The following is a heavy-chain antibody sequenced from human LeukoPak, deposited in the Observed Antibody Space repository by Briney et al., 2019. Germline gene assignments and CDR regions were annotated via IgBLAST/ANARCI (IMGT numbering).Heavy chain of an antibody. CDR1: GFTFSSYG. CDR2: IRYDGSNK. J-gene: IGHJ6*03. CDR3: AKDQVKAAAGLYYYMDV. D-gene: IGHD6-13*01. V-gene: IGHV3-30*02. Sequence: GGSLRLSCAASGFTFSSYGMHWVRQAPGKGLEWVAFIRYDGSNKYYADSVKGRFTISRDNSKNTLYLQMNSLRAEDTAVYYCAKDQVKAAAGLYYYMDVWGKGTTVTVSS.